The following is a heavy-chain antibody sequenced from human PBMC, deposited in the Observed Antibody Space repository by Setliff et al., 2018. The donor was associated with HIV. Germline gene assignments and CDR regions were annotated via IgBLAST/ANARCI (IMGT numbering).Heavy chain of an antibody. CDR1: GYSFTSYW. Sequence: PGESLKISCKGSGYSFTSYWIAWVRQMPGKGLEWMGIIYPGDSETRYSPSFQGQVTISADKSISTAYLQWSSLKASDTAMYYCARRRLAYDSWSYRGNWFFDLWGRGTLVTVSS. D-gene: IGHD3-10*01. CDR2: IYPGDSET. J-gene: IGHJ2*01. V-gene: IGHV5-51*01. CDR3: ARRRLAYDSWSYRGNWFFDL.